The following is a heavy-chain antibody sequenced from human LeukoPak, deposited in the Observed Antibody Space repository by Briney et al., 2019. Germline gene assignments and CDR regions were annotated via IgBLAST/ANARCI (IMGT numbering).Heavy chain of an antibody. J-gene: IGHJ3*02. Sequence: GGSLRLSCAASGFTFAGYWMSWVRQAPGKGLEWVAHIKSDGSEKYYVNSVKGRFTISRDNAKNSLYLPMNSLRAEDTAVYYCARSSRYSFDIWGQGTLVTVSS. CDR3: ARSSRYSFDI. D-gene: IGHD2-2*01. V-gene: IGHV3-7*04. CDR1: GFTFAGYW. CDR2: IKSDGSEK.